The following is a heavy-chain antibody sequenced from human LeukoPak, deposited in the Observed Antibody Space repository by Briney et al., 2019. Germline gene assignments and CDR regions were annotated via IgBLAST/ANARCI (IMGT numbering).Heavy chain of an antibody. Sequence: SETLSLTCAVYGGSFSGYYWSWIRQPPGKGLEWIGEINHSGSTNYNPSLKSRVTISVDTSKNQFSLKLSSVTAADTAVYYCARGVESSSGKPYYFDYWGQGTRVTVSS. CDR3: ARGVESSSGKPYYFDY. V-gene: IGHV4-34*01. CDR1: GGSFSGYY. D-gene: IGHD6-13*01. CDR2: INHSGST. J-gene: IGHJ4*02.